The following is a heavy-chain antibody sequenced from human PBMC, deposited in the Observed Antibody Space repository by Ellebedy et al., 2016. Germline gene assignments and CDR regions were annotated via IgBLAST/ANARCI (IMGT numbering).Heavy chain of an antibody. V-gene: IGHV4-39*01. CDR1: GASLTGGGFY. CDR2: IYYSGST. D-gene: IGHD3-16*01. Sequence: SETLSLXCTVSGASLTGGGFYWGWIRQPPGKGLEWIGSIYYSGSTYYTGDTYYSPSLRSRVTISVDTSKNQFSLRLNSVTAADTAVYYCARQSTDGPYTRINYFFMDVWGRGTMVTVS. J-gene: IGHJ6*03. CDR3: ARQSTDGPYTRINYFFMDV.